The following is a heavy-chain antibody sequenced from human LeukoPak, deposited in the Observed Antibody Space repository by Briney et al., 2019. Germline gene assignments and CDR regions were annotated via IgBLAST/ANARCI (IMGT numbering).Heavy chain of an antibody. Sequence: SETLSLTCTASGGSISSYYWSWIRQPPGKGLEWIGYIYYSGSTNYNPSLKSRVTISVDTSKNQFSLKLSSVTAADTAVYYCARVSLSSGWLDWGQGTLVTVSS. CDR1: GGSISSYY. V-gene: IGHV4-59*01. J-gene: IGHJ4*02. CDR2: IYYSGST. CDR3: ARVSLSSGWLD. D-gene: IGHD6-19*01.